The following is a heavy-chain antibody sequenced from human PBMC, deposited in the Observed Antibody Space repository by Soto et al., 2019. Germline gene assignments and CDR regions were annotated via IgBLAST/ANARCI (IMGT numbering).Heavy chain of an antibody. CDR3: ARDPLYYYDSSA. J-gene: IGHJ4*02. D-gene: IGHD3-22*01. CDR2: IYYSGST. V-gene: IGHV4-61*01. CDR1: GGSVSSGSYY. Sequence: QVQLQESGPGLVKPSETLSLTCTVSGGSVSSGSYYWSWIRQPPGKGLEWIGYIYYSGSTNYNPSLKSRVTISVDTSKNQFSLKLSSVTAADTAVYYCARDPLYYYDSSAWGQGTLVTVSS.